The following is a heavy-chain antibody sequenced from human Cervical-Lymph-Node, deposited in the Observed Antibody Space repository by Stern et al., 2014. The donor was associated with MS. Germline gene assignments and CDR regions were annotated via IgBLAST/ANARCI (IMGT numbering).Heavy chain of an antibody. V-gene: IGHV2-5*02. Sequence: QITLKESGPTLVKPTQTLTLTYTFSGFSLSTNGGGVGWIRQPPGKALEWLALIYWDDDKRYSPSLKSRLTITKDTSKNQVVLTMTYMDPVDTATYYCAHITAYSGTYPPSYWGQGTLVTVSS. CDR3: AHITAYSGTYPPSY. D-gene: IGHD1-26*01. CDR2: IYWDDDK. CDR1: GFSLSTNGGG. J-gene: IGHJ4*02.